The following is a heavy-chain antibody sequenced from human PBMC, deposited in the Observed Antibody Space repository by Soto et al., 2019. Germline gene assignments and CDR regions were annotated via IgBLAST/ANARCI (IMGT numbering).Heavy chain of an antibody. CDR3: AKETFIAVAGKGDS. J-gene: IGHJ4*02. Sequence: EVQLLESGGGMVQPGGSLRLSCAASGFTFSSYAMNWVRQAPGKGLEWVSGVTGSGGTTYYADSVKGRFTISRDNSKNTLDRQMNSLRAEDTALYYCAKETFIAVAGKGDSWGQGTLVTVSS. CDR2: VTGSGGTT. CDR1: GFTFSSYA. D-gene: IGHD6-19*01. V-gene: IGHV3-23*01.